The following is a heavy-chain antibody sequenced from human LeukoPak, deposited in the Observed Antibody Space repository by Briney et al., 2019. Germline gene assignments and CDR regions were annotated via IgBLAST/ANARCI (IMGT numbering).Heavy chain of an antibody. CDR3: ARDFAVGLSDF. J-gene: IGHJ4*02. Sequence: ASVKLSCTASGDTFNNFSLSWVRQAPGQGLEWMGGIIPMLDIANYAQKFQGRVTILADKSTRTAYLELSSLKSEDTAVYYCARDFAVGLSDFWGQGTLVTVSS. V-gene: IGHV1-69*10. CDR2: IIPMLDIA. CDR1: GDTFNNFS. D-gene: IGHD2-21*01.